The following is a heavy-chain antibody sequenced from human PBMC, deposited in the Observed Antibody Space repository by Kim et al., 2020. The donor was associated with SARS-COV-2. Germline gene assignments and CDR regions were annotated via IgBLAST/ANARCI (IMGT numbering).Heavy chain of an antibody. D-gene: IGHD4-4*01. V-gene: IGHV4-39*01. CDR1: GGSISSSSYY. Sequence: SETLSLTCTVSGGSISSSSYYWGWIRQPPGKGLEWIGSIYYSGNTYYNPSIKSRFTISVDTSKKPFSLKLSSVTAEDTAVYYCARLGPYSNPAPCFDYWGQGTLVTVSS. CDR2: IYYSGNT. J-gene: IGHJ4*02. CDR3: ARLGPYSNPAPCFDY.